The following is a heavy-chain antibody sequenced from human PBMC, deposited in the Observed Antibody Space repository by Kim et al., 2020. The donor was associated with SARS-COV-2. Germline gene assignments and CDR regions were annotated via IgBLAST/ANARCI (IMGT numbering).Heavy chain of an antibody. Sequence: SVKVSCKASGGTFSSYAISWVRQAPGQGLEWMGGIIPIFGTANYAQKFQGRVTISADESTSTAYMELSSLRSEDAAVYYCARVPVEGIVVVTADYYYYGMDVWGQGTTVTVSS. J-gene: IGHJ6*02. CDR1: GGTFSSYA. V-gene: IGHV1-69*13. CDR2: IIPIFGTA. D-gene: IGHD2-21*02. CDR3: ARVPVEGIVVVTADYYYYGMDV.